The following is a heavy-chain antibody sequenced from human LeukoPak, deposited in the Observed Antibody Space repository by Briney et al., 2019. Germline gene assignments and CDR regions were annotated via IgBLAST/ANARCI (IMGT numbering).Heavy chain of an antibody. Sequence: GVSLRLSCAASGFTFSSYWMSWVRQAPGKGLEWVANIKQDGSEKYYVDSVKGRFTISRDNAKNSLYLQMNSLRAEDTAVYYCARRSSGWRTQFDYWGQGTLVTVSS. J-gene: IGHJ4*02. CDR2: IKQDGSEK. CDR3: ARRSSGWRTQFDY. V-gene: IGHV3-7*01. CDR1: GFTFSSYW. D-gene: IGHD6-19*01.